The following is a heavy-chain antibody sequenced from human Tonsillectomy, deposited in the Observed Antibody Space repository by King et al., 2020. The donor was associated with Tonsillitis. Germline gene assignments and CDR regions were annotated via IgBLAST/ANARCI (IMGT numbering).Heavy chain of an antibody. CDR2: INQSGST. CDR3: ARGDDYDTSGFDI. J-gene: IGHJ3*02. D-gene: IGHD3-22*01. CDR1: GGSFSAYY. V-gene: IGHV4-34*01. Sequence: VQLQQWGAGLLKPSETLSLTCGVYGGSFSAYYWSWIRQPPGKGLEWIGEINQSGSTNYNPSLKSRVTISVDTSKNQFSLKLSSVTAADTAVYYFARGDDYDTSGFDIWGQGTMVTVSS.